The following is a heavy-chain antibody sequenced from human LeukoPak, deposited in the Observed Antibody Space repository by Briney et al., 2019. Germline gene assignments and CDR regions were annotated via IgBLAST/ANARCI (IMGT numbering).Heavy chain of an antibody. CDR2: FVPLFKTA. CDR3: ARDNVDVIALDY. V-gene: IGHV1-69*13. J-gene: IGHJ4*02. CDR1: GGIFNNYG. Sequence: SVKVSCKASGGIFNNYGFSWVRQAPGQGLEWMGGFVPLFKTAHYAPKFQGRVTITADESTGTAYLELSSLRSEDTAVYYCARDNVDVIALDYWGQGTLV. D-gene: IGHD2-21*01.